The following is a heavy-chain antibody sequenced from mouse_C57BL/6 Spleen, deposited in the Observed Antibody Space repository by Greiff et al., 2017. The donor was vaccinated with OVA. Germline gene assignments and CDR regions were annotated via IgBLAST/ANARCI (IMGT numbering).Heavy chain of an antibody. CDR3: TTSPYYYGGYFDV. Sequence: EVKLLESGAELVRPGASVKLSCTASGFTIKDDYMHWVKQRPEQGLEWIGWIDPENGDTKYATKFQGKATITADTSSNTAYLQLSSLTSEDTAVYYGTTSPYYYGGYFDVWGKGTTVTVSS. D-gene: IGHD1-1*01. CDR1: GFTIKDDY. V-gene: IGHV14-4*01. J-gene: IGHJ1*03. CDR2: IDPENGDT.